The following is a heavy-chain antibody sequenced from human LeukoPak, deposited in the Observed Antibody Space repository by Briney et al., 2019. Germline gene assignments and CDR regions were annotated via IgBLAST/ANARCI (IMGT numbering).Heavy chain of an antibody. CDR3: ATYDYGDSKFDY. V-gene: IGHV3-23*01. J-gene: IGHJ4*02. CDR2: ISGSGGST. CDR1: GFTFSSYA. Sequence: PGGSLRLSCAASGFTFSSYAMSWVRQAPGRGLEWVSAISGSGGSTYYADSVKGRFTIFRDNSKNTLYLQMNSLRAEDTAVYYCATYDYGDSKFDYWGQGTLVTVSS. D-gene: IGHD4-17*01.